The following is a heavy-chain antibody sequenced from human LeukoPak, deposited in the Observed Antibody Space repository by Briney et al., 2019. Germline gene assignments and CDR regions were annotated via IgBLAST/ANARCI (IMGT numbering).Heavy chain of an antibody. Sequence: PGGSLRLSCAASRFTFSSYEMNWVRQAPGKGLEWVSYISSSDSTIYYADSVKGRFTISRDNAKNSLYLQMNSLRAEDTAVYYCARDKGSVVDYWGQGTVVTVSS. V-gene: IGHV3-48*03. CDR1: RFTFSSYE. D-gene: IGHD5/OR15-5a*01. CDR2: ISSSDSTI. CDR3: ARDKGSVVDY. J-gene: IGHJ4*02.